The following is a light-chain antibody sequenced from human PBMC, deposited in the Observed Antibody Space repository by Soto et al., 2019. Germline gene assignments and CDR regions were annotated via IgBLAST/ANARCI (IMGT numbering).Light chain of an antibody. Sequence: EIVLTQSPATLSVSPGERATLSCRASQSVNSNLTWYQQKPGQAPGLLIYGASTRAAGIPARFSGTGSGTDFTLTISSLQSEDFAVYFCQQYNNWPPLFTFGPGTKVDIK. CDR1: QSVNSN. J-gene: IGKJ3*01. V-gene: IGKV3-15*01. CDR2: GAS. CDR3: QQYNNWPPLFT.